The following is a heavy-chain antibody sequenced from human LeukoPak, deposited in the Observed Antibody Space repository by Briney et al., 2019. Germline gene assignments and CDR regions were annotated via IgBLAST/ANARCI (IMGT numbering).Heavy chain of an antibody. V-gene: IGHV1-18*01. CDR1: GYTFTSYG. CDR2: ISAYNGNT. D-gene: IGHD3-22*01. CDR3: AGGMGDYNYYDSSGYLSFDY. J-gene: IGHJ4*02. Sequence: EASVKVSCKASGYTFTSYGISWVRQAPGQGLEWMGWISAYNGNTNYAQKLQGRVTMTTDTSTSTAYMELRSLRSDDTAVYYCAGGMGDYNYYDSSGYLSFDYWGQGTLVTVSS.